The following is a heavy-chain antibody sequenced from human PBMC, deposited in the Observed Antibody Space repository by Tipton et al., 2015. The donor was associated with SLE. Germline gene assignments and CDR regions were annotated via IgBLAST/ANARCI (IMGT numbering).Heavy chain of an antibody. CDR1: GFTFSSYG. V-gene: IGHV3-30*03. CDR2: ISYDGSNK. D-gene: IGHD3-10*01. Sequence: SLRLSCAASGFTFSSYGMHWVRQAPGKGLEWVAVISYDGSNKYYADSVKGRFTISRDNSKNTLYLQMNSPRAEDTAVYYCARASYGSHAFDIWGQGTMVTVSS. J-gene: IGHJ3*02. CDR3: ARASYGSHAFDI.